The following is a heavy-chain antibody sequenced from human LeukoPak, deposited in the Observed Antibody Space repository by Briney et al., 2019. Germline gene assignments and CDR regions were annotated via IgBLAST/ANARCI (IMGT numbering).Heavy chain of an antibody. D-gene: IGHD3-3*01. CDR3: ARPLYDFWSGYYYY. Sequence: SETLSLTCAVYGGSFSGYYWSWIRQPPGKGLEWIGEINHSGSTNYNPSLKSRDTISVDTSKNQFSLKLSSVTAADTAVYYCARPLYDFWSGYYYYWGQGTLVTVSS. CDR1: GGSFSGYY. J-gene: IGHJ4*02. V-gene: IGHV4-34*01. CDR2: INHSGST.